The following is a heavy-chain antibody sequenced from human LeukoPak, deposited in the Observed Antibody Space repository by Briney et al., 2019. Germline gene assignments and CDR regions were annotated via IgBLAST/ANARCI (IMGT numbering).Heavy chain of an antibody. Sequence: ASVKVSCKASGYTFTGYYMHWVRQAPGQGLEWMGWINPNSGGTNYAQKFQGRVTMTRDTSISTAYMELSRLRSDDTAVYYCARGPTSYDFWSGYYFYYMDVWGKGTTVTVSS. CDR1: GYTFTGYY. CDR2: INPNSGGT. V-gene: IGHV1-2*02. D-gene: IGHD3-3*01. J-gene: IGHJ6*03. CDR3: ARGPTSYDFWSGYYFYYMDV.